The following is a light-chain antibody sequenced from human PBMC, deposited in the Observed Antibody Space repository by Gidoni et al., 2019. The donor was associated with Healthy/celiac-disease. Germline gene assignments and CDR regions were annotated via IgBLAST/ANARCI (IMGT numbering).Light chain of an antibody. CDR1: QSVSTSY. CDR2: CAS. Sequence: EIVLTQSPGTLSLSPGERATLTCRARQSVSTSYLAWYQQKPGQAPRLLIYCASSRATGIPDRFSGSGSGTDFTLTISRLEPEDFAVYYCQQYGSSPQTFXXXTKVEIK. V-gene: IGKV3-20*01. CDR3: QQYGSSPQT. J-gene: IGKJ1*01.